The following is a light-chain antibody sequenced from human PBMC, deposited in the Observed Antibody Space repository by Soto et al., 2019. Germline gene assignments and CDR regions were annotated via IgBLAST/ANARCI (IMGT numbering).Light chain of an antibody. V-gene: IGKV3-15*01. CDR3: QHYNNWLGT. CDR2: GAS. Sequence: EIVMTQSPATLSVSRGERATLSCRANQAISSNLAWYQQKPGQAPRPLIYGASTRATGIPDRFSGSGSGTEFTLTISSLQSEDFAVYYCQHYNNWLGTFGGGTKVDIK. J-gene: IGKJ4*01. CDR1: QAISSN.